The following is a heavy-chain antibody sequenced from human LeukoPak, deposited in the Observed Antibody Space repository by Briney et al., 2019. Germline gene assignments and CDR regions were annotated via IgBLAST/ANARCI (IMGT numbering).Heavy chain of an antibody. CDR2: ISSSSSTI. Sequence: GGSLRLSCAASGFTFSSYSMNWVRQAPGKGLEWVSYISSSSSTIYYADSVKGRFTISRDNAKNSLYLQMNSLRAEDTALYYCAKGPGYSSSLNWFDPWGQGTLVTVSS. CDR1: GFTFSSYS. D-gene: IGHD6-13*01. J-gene: IGHJ5*02. V-gene: IGHV3-48*04. CDR3: AKGPGYSSSLNWFDP.